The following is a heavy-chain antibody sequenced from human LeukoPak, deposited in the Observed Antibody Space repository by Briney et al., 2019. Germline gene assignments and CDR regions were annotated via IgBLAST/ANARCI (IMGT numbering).Heavy chain of an antibody. CDR2: ISGSGGST. Sequence: GGSLRLSCAASGLTFSSYAMSWVRQAPGKGLEWVSAISGSGGSTYYADSVKGRFTISRDNSKNTLYLQMNSLRAEDTAVYYCAKDITIFGVAYYFDYWGQGTLVTVSS. V-gene: IGHV3-23*01. CDR1: GLTFSSYA. J-gene: IGHJ4*02. CDR3: AKDITIFGVAYYFDY. D-gene: IGHD3-3*01.